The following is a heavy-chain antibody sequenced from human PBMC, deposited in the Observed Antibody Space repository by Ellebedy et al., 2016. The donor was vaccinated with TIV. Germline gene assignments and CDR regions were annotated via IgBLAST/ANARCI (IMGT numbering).Heavy chain of an antibody. CDR1: GFTFSNYA. CDR2: FGVSGDST. V-gene: IGHV3-23*01. J-gene: IGHJ6*02. Sequence: GESLKISCAASGFTFSNYAMSWVRQAPGKGLEWVSGFGVSGDSTYYADSVKGRFTISRDNSKNTLFLQMNSLRAEDTAVYYCARGPDCGGDCIDYGMDVWGQGTTVTVSS. D-gene: IGHD2-21*02. CDR3: ARGPDCGGDCIDYGMDV.